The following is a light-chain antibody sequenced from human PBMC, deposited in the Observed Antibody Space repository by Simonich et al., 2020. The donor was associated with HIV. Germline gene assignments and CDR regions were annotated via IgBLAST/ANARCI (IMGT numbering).Light chain of an antibody. CDR3: SSYASVWV. CDR2: EVS. CDR1: SSDVGAYNY. V-gene: IGLV2-8*01. Sequence: QSALTQPPSASGSPGQSVTISCTGTSSDVGAYNYVSWYQQHPGKAPKLIIYEVSKRPSGVPDRFSGSKSGNTAALTVSGLQAEDEADYYCSSYASVWVFGGGTKLTVL. J-gene: IGLJ3*02.